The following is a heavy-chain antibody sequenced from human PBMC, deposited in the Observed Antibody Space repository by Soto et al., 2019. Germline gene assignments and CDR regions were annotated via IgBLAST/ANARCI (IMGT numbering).Heavy chain of an antibody. Sequence: GGSLRLSCAASGFTFSSYSMNWVRQAPGKGLEWVSSISSSSSYIYYADSVKGRFTISRDNAKNSLYLQMNSLRAEDTAVYYCARASKGIAAAGPENNWFDPWGQGTLVTVSS. V-gene: IGHV3-21*01. J-gene: IGHJ5*02. CDR1: GFTFSSYS. CDR3: ARASKGIAAAGPENNWFDP. CDR2: ISSSSSYI. D-gene: IGHD6-13*01.